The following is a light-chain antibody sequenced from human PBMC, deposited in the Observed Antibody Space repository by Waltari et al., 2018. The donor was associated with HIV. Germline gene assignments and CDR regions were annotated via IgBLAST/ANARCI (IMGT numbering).Light chain of an antibody. CDR2: EVS. CDR1: SSALGVYNS. J-gene: IGLJ2*01. CDR3: SFYGGSNILV. Sequence: QSALTPPPSASGSPGQSVTISCTGASSALGVYNSVSWYQQRPGKAPKVIISEVSKRSSGVPNRFSGSTSGNTASLTVSGLQADDEAEYFCSFYGGSNILVFGGGTKLTVL. V-gene: IGLV2-8*01.